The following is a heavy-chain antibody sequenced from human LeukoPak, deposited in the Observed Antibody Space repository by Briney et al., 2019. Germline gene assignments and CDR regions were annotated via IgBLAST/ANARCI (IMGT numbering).Heavy chain of an antibody. J-gene: IGHJ6*02. CDR3: ARGSYYYYYGMDV. CDR1: GYTFTGYY. V-gene: IGHV1-2*04. D-gene: IGHD1-26*01. CDR2: INPNSGGT. Sequence: ASVKVSCKASGYTFTGYYMHWVRQAPGQGLEWMGWINPNSGGTNYAQKFQGWVTMTGDTSISTAYMELSRLRSDDTAVYYCARGSYYYYYGMDVWGQGTTVTVSS.